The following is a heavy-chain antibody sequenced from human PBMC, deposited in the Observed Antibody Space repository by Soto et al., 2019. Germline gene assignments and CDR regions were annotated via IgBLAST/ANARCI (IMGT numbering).Heavy chain of an antibody. V-gene: IGHV4-59*01. CDR3: ARRYGTSFDY. CDR2: IYYSGST. CDR1: AGSTSSYY. D-gene: IGHD4-17*01. J-gene: IGHJ4*02. Sequence: SETLSLTCTVSAGSTSSYYWSWIRQPPGKGLEWIGYIYYSGSTNYNPSLKSRVTISVDTSKNQFSLKLGSVTAADTALYYCARRYGTSFDYWGQGSLDTVSS.